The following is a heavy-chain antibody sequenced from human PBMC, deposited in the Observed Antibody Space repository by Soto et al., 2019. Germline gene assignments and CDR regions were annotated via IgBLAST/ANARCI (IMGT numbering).Heavy chain of an antibody. CDR2: MSHDGNK. J-gene: IGHJ1*01. V-gene: IGHV3-30-3*01. D-gene: IGHD3-22*01. Sequence: QVQLVESGGDVVQPGRSLRLSCAASGFSFNSYVMHWVRQAPGKGLEWVALMSHDGNKQYVDSVRERFTISRDNSKNKVNLEMNSLRAEDTAVYYCAREDESSGHAGTFRHWGQGTLVTVSP. CDR1: GFSFNSYV. CDR3: AREDESSGHAGTFRH.